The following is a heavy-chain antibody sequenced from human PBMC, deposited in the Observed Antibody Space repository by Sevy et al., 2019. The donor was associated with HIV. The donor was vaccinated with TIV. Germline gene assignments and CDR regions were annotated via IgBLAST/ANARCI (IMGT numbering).Heavy chain of an antibody. V-gene: IGHV3-7*01. D-gene: IGHD1-26*01. J-gene: IGHJ4*02. CDR3: ARGVGLDC. CDR1: GFTFSPYW. Sequence: GGSRRLSCAASGFTFSPYWMTWVRQAPGKGLEWVANIRPDGSDKYYVESVKGRFTISRDNAKNSLYLQMNSLRADDTAMYYCARGVGLDCWGQGALVTVSS. CDR2: IRPDGSDK.